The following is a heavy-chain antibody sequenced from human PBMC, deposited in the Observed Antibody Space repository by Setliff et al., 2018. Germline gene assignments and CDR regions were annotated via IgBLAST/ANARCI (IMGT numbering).Heavy chain of an antibody. J-gene: IGHJ6*02. V-gene: IGHV1-69*06. Sequence: GASVKVSCKASGYTFTGYYMHWVRQAPGQGLEWMGGIIPIFGTANYAQKFQGRVTITADKSTSTAYMELSSLRSEDTAVYYCARDFGSGSYFNYYYYGMDVWGQGTTVTVSS. CDR3: ARDFGSGSYFNYYYYGMDV. CDR1: GYTFTGYY. CDR2: IIPIFGTA. D-gene: IGHD3-10*01.